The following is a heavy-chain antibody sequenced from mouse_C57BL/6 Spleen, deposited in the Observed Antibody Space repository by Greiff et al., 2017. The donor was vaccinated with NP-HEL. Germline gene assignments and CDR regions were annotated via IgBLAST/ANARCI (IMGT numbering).Heavy chain of an antibody. CDR2: IYPGDGDT. J-gene: IGHJ4*01. Sequence: QVQLQQSGPVLVKPGASVKISCKASGYAFSSSWMNWVKQRPGKGLEWIGRIYPGDGDTNYNGKFKGKATLTAVKSSSTAYMQLSSLTTQDTAVSVGERDSTATGYAMDYWGQGTSVTVSS. CDR3: ERDSTATGYAMDY. D-gene: IGHD3-2*02. CDR1: GYAFSSSW. V-gene: IGHV1-82*01.